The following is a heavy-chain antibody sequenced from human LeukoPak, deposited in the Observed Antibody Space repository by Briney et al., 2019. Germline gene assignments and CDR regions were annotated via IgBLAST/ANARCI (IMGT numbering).Heavy chain of an antibody. D-gene: IGHD2-2*01. CDR3: ARALVVPYYYYGMDV. Sequence: GGSLRLSCAASGFTFSSYEMNWVRQAPGKGLEWVSYISSSGSTIYYADSVKGRFTISRDNAKNSLYLQMNSLRAEDTAVYYCARALVVPYYYYGMDVWGQGTTVTVSS. J-gene: IGHJ6*02. CDR2: ISSSGSTI. CDR1: GFTFSSYE. V-gene: IGHV3-48*03.